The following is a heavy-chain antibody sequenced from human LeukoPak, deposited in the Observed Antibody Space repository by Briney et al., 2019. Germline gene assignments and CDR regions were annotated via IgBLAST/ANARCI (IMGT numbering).Heavy chain of an antibody. D-gene: IGHD1-26*01. CDR3: ARGGSYAGHFDY. Sequence: SETLSLTCTVSGGSISSYYWSWIRQPPGKGLEWIGYIYYSGSTNYNPSLKSRVTISVDTSKNQFSLKLSSVTAADTAVYYCARGGSYAGHFDYWGQGTLVTVSS. CDR2: IYYSGST. V-gene: IGHV4-59*01. J-gene: IGHJ4*02. CDR1: GGSISSYY.